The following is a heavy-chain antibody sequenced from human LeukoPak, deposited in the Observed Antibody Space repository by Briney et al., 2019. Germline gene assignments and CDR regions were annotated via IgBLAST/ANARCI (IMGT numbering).Heavy chain of an antibody. CDR3: ARGHYDVLAASYKWTPDY. CDR1: GFTFNTFN. V-gene: IGHV3-21*01. D-gene: IGHD3-9*01. Sequence: MSGGSLRLSCAASGFTFNTFNMNWVRQAPGKGLEWVSSITSGGNYIYYADSVKGRFTTSRDNAKNSLSLQLNSLRVEATAVYYCARGHYDVLAASYKWTPDYWGQGTLVTVSS. CDR2: ITSGGNYI. J-gene: IGHJ4*02.